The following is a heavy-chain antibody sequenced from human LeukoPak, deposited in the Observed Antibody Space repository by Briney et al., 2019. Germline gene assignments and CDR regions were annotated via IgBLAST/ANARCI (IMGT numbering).Heavy chain of an antibody. CDR2: ISSSGLTI. J-gene: IGHJ4*02. V-gene: IGHV3-48*03. Sequence: GGSLRLSCAASGFTFSSYEMSWVRQAPGKGLEWVSYISSSGLTIDYADSVKGRFTISRDNAKNSLYLQMNSLRAEDTAVYYCARDPSLDYWGQGTLVTVSS. CDR3: ARDPSLDY. CDR1: GFTFSSYE.